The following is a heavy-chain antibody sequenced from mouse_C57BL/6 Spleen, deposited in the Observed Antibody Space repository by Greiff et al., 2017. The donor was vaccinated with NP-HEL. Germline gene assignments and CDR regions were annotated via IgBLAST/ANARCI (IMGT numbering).Heavy chain of an antibody. J-gene: IGHJ4*01. CDR3: ARDLTTVGADYAMDY. V-gene: IGHV5-17*01. CDR1: GFTFSDYG. Sequence: EVMLVESGGGLVKPGGSLKLSCAASGFTFSDYGMHWVRQAPEKGLEWVAYISSGSSTIYYADTVKGRFTISRDNAKNTLFLQMTSLRSEDTAMYYCARDLTTVGADYAMDYWGQGTSVTVSS. CDR2: ISSGSSTI. D-gene: IGHD1-1*01.